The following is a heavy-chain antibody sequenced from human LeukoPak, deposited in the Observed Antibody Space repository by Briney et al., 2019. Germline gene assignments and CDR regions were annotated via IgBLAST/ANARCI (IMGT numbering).Heavy chain of an antibody. V-gene: IGHV3-74*01. CDR1: GFTFSNYW. D-gene: IGHD3-10*01. J-gene: IGHJ6*02. CDR2: IKTNGNDA. CDR3: ARERGEGYYDYGMDV. Sequence: GGSLRLSCAASGFTFSNYWMHLVRQAPGKGLVWVSLIKTNGNDAGYADSVKGRFTISRDNAKNSLYLQMNSLRAEDTAVYYCARERGEGYYDYGMDVWGQGTTVTVSS.